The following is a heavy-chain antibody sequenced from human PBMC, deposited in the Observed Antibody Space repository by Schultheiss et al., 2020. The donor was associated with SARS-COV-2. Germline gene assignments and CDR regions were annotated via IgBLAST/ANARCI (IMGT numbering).Heavy chain of an antibody. J-gene: IGHJ4*02. CDR1: GGTFSSYA. D-gene: IGHD4-17*01. CDR3: ATDDQTVTLRYLEY. CDR2: ITDYNGNT. V-gene: IGHV1-18*01. Sequence: ASVKVSCKASGGTFSSYAISWVRQAPGQGLEWLGWITDYNGNTKSSHKFEGRVTLTTDASSSTAYMELRSLRSDDTAVYYCATDDQTVTLRYLEYWGQGTLVTVSS.